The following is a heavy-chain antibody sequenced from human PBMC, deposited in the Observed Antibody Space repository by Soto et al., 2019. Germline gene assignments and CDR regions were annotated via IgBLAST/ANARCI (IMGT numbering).Heavy chain of an antibody. Sequence: QVQLVESGGGVVQPGGSLRLPCAASGFTFRTYAMHWVRQAPGKGLEWLAVISYDGIHAYYADSVKGRFTISRDNSKNTLYLEMNRLRLEDTAVYYCVIAGWRGFDVLYFFFDHWGQGDLVTVSS. CDR1: GFTFRTYA. V-gene: IGHV3-30*03. CDR2: ISYDGIHA. CDR3: VIAGWRGFDVLYFFFDH. J-gene: IGHJ4*02. D-gene: IGHD5-12*01.